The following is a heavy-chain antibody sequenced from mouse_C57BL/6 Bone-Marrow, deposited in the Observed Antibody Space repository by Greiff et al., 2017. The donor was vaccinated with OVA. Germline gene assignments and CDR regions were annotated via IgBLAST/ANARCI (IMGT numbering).Heavy chain of an antibody. CDR2: ISSGGDYI. J-gene: IGHJ4*01. V-gene: IGHV5-9-1*02. CDR1: GFTFSSYA. CDR3: TRDGYYAMDY. D-gene: IGHD2-3*01. Sequence: EVMLVESGEGLVKPGGSLKLSCAASGFTFSSYAMSWVRQTPEKRLEWVAYISSGGDYIYYADNVTGRFTISRDHARNTLYLQMSSLKSEDTAMYNCTRDGYYAMDYWGQGTSVTVSS.